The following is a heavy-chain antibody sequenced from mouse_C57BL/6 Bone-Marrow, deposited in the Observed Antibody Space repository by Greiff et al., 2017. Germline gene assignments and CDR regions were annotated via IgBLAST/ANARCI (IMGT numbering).Heavy chain of an antibody. CDR1: GFNITDDY. CDR2: IDPESGDT. CDR3: TTGYWRRYYFDY. V-gene: IGHV14-4*01. J-gene: IGHJ2*01. Sequence: DVKLVESGAELVRPGASAKLSCTAPGFNITDDYMHWVKQRPEQGLEWIGWIDPESGDTEYASKFQGTATITADTTSNKAYLQLSSLTSEETAVYYCTTGYWRRYYFDYWGQGTTLTVSS. D-gene: IGHD2-3*01.